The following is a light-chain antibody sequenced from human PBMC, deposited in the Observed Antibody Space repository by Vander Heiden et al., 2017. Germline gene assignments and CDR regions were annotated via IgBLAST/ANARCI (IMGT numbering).Light chain of an antibody. CDR2: VVS. CDR1: SSDVGSYNL. V-gene: IGLV2-23*02. J-gene: IGLJ3*02. CDR3: CSYAGSSTFV. Sequence: QSALTQPASVSGSPGQSLTLSCPRTSSDVGSYNLVSWYQQYPGKAPKLMIYVVSKRPSGFSNRFSGSKSGNTASLTISGLQAEDEADYYCCSYAGSSTFVFGGGTKLTVL.